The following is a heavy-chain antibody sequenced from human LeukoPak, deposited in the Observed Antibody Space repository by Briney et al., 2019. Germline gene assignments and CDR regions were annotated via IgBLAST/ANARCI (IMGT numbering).Heavy chain of an antibody. CDR1: GGSISSSNYY. CDR2: IYSRGST. Sequence: SETLSLTCIVSGGSISSSNYYWGWIRQSPGKGLEWIGSIYSRGSTYYNPSLKSRVIVSSDMSKNQFSLMLNSVTAADPAVYYGPKEGGWSSPFDHWGQGTLVTVSS. D-gene: IGHD6-19*01. V-gene: IGHV4-39*07. J-gene: IGHJ4*02. CDR3: PKEGGWSSPFDH.